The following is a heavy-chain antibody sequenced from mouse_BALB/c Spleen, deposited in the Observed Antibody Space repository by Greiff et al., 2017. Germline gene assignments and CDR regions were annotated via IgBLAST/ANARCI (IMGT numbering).Heavy chain of an antibody. D-gene: IGHD2-1*01. V-gene: IGHV1S137*01. J-gene: IGHJ3*01. CDR2: ISTYYGDA. Sequence: VKLVESGAELVRPGVSVKISCKGSGYTFTDYAMHWVKQSHAKSLEWIGVISTYYGDASYNQKFKGKATMTVDKSSSTAYMELARLTSEDSAIYYCARGYGNYWGQGTLVTVSA. CDR1: GYTFTDYA. CDR3: ARGYGNY.